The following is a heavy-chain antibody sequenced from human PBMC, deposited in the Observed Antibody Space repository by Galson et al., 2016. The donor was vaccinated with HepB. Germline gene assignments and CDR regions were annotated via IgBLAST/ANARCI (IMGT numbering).Heavy chain of an antibody. Sequence: SLRLACAASGFTFSNYEMNWVRQAPGKGLEWVSYTNSRGTTTYYAAAVKGRFTISRDNAKNSLYLQMNSLRAEDTAVYYCARGTHTTVVRGAPDNYWGQGTLVIVSS. CDR3: ARGTHTTVVRGAPDNY. V-gene: IGHV3-48*03. CDR1: GFTFSNYE. J-gene: IGHJ4*02. D-gene: IGHD3-10*01. CDR2: TNSRGTTT.